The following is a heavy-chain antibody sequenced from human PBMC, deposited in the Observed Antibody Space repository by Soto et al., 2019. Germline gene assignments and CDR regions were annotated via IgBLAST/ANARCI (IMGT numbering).Heavy chain of an antibody. J-gene: IGHJ4*02. CDR2: IFYDGSGH. V-gene: IGHV3-30*14. Sequence: QVQLVESGGGVVQPGRSLRLSCKASGFTLSDYNMHWVRQAPGKRLEWLGVIFYDGSGHFYADSMEGRFTISRDASKNTLYLQMNSLRLEDTAVYFCGREQNSGYYRTADYWGQGTLVTVSS. CDR1: GFTLSDYN. CDR3: GREQNSGYYRTADY. D-gene: IGHD3-22*01.